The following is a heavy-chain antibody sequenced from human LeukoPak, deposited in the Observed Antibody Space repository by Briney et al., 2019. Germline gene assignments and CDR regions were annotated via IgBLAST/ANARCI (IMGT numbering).Heavy chain of an antibody. CDR3: ARSYGSGSYVDY. J-gene: IGHJ4*02. CDR1: GGTFSSYA. V-gene: IGHV1-69*05. CDR2: IIPIFGTA. D-gene: IGHD3-10*01. Sequence: GASVKVSCKASGGTFSSYAISWVRQAPGQGLEWMGGIIPIFGTANYAQKFQGRVTMTRDTSISTAYMELSRLRSDDTAVYYCARSYGSGSYVDYWGQGTLVTVSS.